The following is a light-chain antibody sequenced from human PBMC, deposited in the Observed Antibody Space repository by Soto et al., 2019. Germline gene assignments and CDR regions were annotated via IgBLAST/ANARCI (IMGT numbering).Light chain of an antibody. Sequence: SELSQPASVSGSAGDCSTISCTGTSSDVGGYNYVSWYQQHPGKAPKLMIYDVSNRPSGVSNRFSGSKSGNTASLTISGLQAEDEADYYCSSYTSSSTLEVFGTGTKVTVL. J-gene: IGLJ1*01. CDR3: SSYTSSSTLEV. V-gene: IGLV2-14*01. CDR2: DVS. CDR1: SSDVGGYNY.